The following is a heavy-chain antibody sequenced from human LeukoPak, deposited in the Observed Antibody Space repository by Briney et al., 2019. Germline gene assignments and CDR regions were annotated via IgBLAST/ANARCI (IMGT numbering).Heavy chain of an antibody. J-gene: IGHJ3*02. CDR1: GFTFSSYE. V-gene: IGHV3-48*03. CDR2: ISSSGSTI. Sequence: GGSLRLSCAVSGFTFSSYEMNWVRQAPGKGVKWVSYISSSGSTIYYADSVKGRFTISRDNAKNSLYLQMNSLRAEDTAVYYCARDPYMGYTGFGAFDIWGQGTMVTVSS. D-gene: IGHD5-24*01. CDR3: ARDPYMGYTGFGAFDI.